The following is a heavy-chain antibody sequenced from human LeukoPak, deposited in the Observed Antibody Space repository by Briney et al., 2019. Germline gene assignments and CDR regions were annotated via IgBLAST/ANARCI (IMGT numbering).Heavy chain of an antibody. J-gene: IGHJ5*02. V-gene: IGHV1-18*01. CDR1: GYTFTSYG. CDR3: ARDEGPMGMTTYFDP. CDR2: ISAYNGNT. D-gene: IGHD4-17*01. Sequence: ASVKVSCKASGYTFTSYGIGWVRQAPGQGLEWMGWISAYNGNTNYAQKFQGRVTITADESTSTAYMELSSLRSEDTAVYYCARDEGPMGMTTYFDPWGQGTLVTVSS.